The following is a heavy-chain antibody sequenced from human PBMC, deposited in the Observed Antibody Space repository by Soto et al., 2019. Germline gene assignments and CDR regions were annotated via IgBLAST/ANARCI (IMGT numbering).Heavy chain of an antibody. J-gene: IGHJ5*02. CDR2: IYSGGYT. V-gene: IGHV3-66*01. CDR1: GFDVSNTD. CDR3: ARGFDP. Sequence: GGSLRLSCAASGFDVSNTDMSWVRQAPGKGLEWVSVIYSGGYTNYADSVKGRFIVSRDSPKNTLYLQMDSLRAEDTAVYYCARGFDPWGQGTLVTVSS.